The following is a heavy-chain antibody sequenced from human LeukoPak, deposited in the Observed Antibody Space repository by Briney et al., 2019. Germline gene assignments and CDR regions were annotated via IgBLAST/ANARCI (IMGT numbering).Heavy chain of an antibody. CDR2: IIPILGIA. Sequence: GASVKVSCKASGYTFTSYAMNWVRQAPGQGLEWMGRIIPILGIANYAQKFQGRVTITADKSTSTAYMELSSLRSEDTAVYYRARDQMGATDYWGQGTLVTVSS. D-gene: IGHD1-26*01. J-gene: IGHJ4*02. CDR3: ARDQMGATDY. V-gene: IGHV1-69*04. CDR1: GYTFTSYA.